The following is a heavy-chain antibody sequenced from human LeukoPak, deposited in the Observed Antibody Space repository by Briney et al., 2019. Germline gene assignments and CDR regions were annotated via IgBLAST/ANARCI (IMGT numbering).Heavy chain of an antibody. J-gene: IGHJ4*02. CDR2: ISGSAGST. CDR1: GFTFSSYA. Sequence: GGSLRLSCADSGFTFSSYAMSWVRQAPGKGLEWVSAISGSAGSTYYADSVKGRFTISRDNSKNTLHLQMNSLRAEDTAVYHCAKLSGNYYYFDYWGQGTLVAVSS. V-gene: IGHV3-23*01. CDR3: AKLSGNYYYFDY. D-gene: IGHD1-26*01.